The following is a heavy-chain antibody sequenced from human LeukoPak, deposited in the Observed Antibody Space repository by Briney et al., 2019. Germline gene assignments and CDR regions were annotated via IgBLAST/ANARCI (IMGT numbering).Heavy chain of an antibody. CDR3: AKDKEFVWFGGMDV. CDR2: ISHDGRNK. CDR1: GSTFSSYG. V-gene: IGHV3-30*18. Sequence: GGSLRLSCAASGSTFSSYGMHWVRQAPGKGLEWVAVISHDGRNKYHADSVKGRFTISRDNSENTLYLQMNSLRAEDTAVYYCAKDKEFVWFGGMDVWGKGTTVTVSS. J-gene: IGHJ6*03. D-gene: IGHD3-10*01.